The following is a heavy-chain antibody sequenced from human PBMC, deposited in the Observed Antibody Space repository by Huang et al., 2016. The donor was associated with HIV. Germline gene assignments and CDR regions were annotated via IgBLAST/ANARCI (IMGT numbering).Heavy chain of an antibody. CDR3: VRDQGRLAVGGIDNWFDP. CDR1: GDSVSSHY. J-gene: IGHJ5*02. D-gene: IGHD6-19*01. CDR2: VYDSGTT. Sequence: QVRLQESGPGLVKPSETLSLSCTVSGDSVSSHYWGWIRHPPGKGLERVGTVYDSGTTKYNPLLKSRITISVDTSKNGFSLNITSVSAADTAMYFCVRDQGRLAVGGIDNWFDPWGQGALVTVSS. V-gene: IGHV4-59*02.